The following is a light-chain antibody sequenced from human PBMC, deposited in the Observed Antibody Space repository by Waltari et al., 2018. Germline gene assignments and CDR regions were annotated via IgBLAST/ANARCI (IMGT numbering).Light chain of an antibody. CDR3: TSYATGSSYI. J-gene: IGLJ1*01. Sequence: QSALTQPASVSGSPGQSITIPCPGTSNDVGGYHYVTWYQQHPGKAPKLMIYDVSDRPSGVSNRFSGSKSGNTASLTISGLQAEDEAEYYCTSYATGSSYIFGGGTKVTVL. CDR1: SNDVGGYHY. CDR2: DVS. V-gene: IGLV2-14*03.